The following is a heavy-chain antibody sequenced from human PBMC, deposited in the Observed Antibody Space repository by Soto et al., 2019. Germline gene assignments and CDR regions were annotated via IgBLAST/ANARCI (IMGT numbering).Heavy chain of an antibody. CDR2: ISPSSTYI. D-gene: IGHD2-15*01. Sequence: PGGSMRLACAASGLNFEMWRMDGVRQPPGKGPEWLASISPSSTYIRYADSVKGRFTISRDNARNSLSLQMMNLRADDTAIYYCATDTGDIEVVPATTWGQGTLVTVSS. J-gene: IGHJ4*02. V-gene: IGHV3-21*04. CDR1: GLNFEMWR. CDR3: ATDTGDIEVVPATT.